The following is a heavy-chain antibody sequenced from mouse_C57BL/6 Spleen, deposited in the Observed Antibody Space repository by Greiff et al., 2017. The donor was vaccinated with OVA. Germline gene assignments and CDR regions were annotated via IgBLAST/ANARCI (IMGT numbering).Heavy chain of an antibody. D-gene: IGHD3-3*01. J-gene: IGHJ4*01. CDR1: GYTFTSYW. CDR2: IDPSDSYT. Sequence: VQLQQPGAELVRPGTSVKLSCKASGYTFTSYWMHWVKQRPGQGLEWIGVIDPSDSYTNYNQKFKGKATLTVDTSSSTAYRQLSSLTSEDSAVYYCAKGRGQAMDYWGQGTSVTVSS. V-gene: IGHV1-59*01. CDR3: AKGRGQAMDY.